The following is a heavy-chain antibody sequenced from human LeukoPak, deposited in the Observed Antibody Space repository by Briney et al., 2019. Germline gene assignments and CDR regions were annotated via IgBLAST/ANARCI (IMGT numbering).Heavy chain of an antibody. V-gene: IGHV3-53*01. CDR1: GFTVSSNY. CDR2: IYSGGTT. CDR3: ARISHAYYDSSGRDY. Sequence: GGSLRLSCAASGFTVSSNYMSWVRQAPGKGLEWVSIIYSGGTTYYADSVKGRFTISRDNSKNTLYLQMNSLRAEDTALYYCARISHAYYDSSGRDYWGQGTPVTVSS. J-gene: IGHJ4*02. D-gene: IGHD3-22*01.